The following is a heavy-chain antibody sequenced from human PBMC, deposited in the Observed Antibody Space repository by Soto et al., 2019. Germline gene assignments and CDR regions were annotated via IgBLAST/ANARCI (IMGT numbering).Heavy chain of an antibody. CDR1: GFTFSSYG. V-gene: IGHV3-33*01. CDR2: IWYDGSNK. D-gene: IGHD3-10*01. CDR3: ARELGYYGSGSLNWFDP. J-gene: IGHJ5*02. Sequence: GGSLRLSCAASGFTFSSYGMHWVRQAPGKGLEWVAVIWYDGSNKYYADSVKGRFTISRDNSKNTLYLQMNSLRAEDTAVYYCARELGYYGSGSLNWFDPWGQGTLVTVSS.